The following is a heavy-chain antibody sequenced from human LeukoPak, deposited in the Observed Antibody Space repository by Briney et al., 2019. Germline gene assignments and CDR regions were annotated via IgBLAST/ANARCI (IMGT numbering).Heavy chain of an antibody. D-gene: IGHD2-15*01. Sequence: ASVKVSCKASGYTFTGYYMHWVRQAPGQGLEWIGWINPNSGDTNYAQKFQGRVTMTRDTSISTAYMELSRLRSDDTAVYYCARAIVVVVTTNASPDAFDIWGQGTMVTVSS. V-gene: IGHV1-2*02. CDR2: INPNSGDT. CDR3: ARAIVVVVTTNASPDAFDI. CDR1: GYTFTGYY. J-gene: IGHJ3*02.